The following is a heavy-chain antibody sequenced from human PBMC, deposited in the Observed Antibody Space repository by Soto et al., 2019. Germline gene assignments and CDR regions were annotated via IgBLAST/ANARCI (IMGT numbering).Heavy chain of an antibody. Sequence: ASVKVSCKASGYTFTNYGINWVRQAPGQGLEWLGWVSAYNGERRYAQRVQARVIMTTDTSATTAYMELRSLRSDDTAVYYCSRGTSIPASGDYWGQGTLVTVSS. V-gene: IGHV1-18*01. CDR1: GYTFTNYG. CDR3: SRGTSIPASGDY. J-gene: IGHJ4*01. D-gene: IGHD6-6*01. CDR2: VSAYNGER.